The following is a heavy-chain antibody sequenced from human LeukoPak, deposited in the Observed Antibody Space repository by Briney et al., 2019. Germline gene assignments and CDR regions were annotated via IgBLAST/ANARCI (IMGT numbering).Heavy chain of an antibody. D-gene: IGHD5-18*01. CDR3: ARDNVVGYSYGAPKYYFDY. Sequence: GGSLRLSCAASGFTFSNYWMSWVRQAPGKGLEWVANIKQDGSEKYYVDSVKGRFTISRDNAKNSLYLQMNSLRAEDTAVYYCARDNVVGYSYGAPKYYFDYWGQGTLVTVSS. J-gene: IGHJ4*02. CDR1: GFTFSNYW. CDR2: IKQDGSEK. V-gene: IGHV3-7*01.